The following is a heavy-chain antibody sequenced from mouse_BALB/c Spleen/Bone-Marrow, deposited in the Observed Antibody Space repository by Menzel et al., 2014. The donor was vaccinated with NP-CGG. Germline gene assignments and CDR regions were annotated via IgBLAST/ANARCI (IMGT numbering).Heavy chain of an antibody. Sequence: EVKLMESGPSLVKPSQTLSLPCSVTGDSITSGYWNWIRKFPGNKLEYMGYISYSGSTYYNPSLKSRISITRDTSKNQYYLQLKSETTEDTATYYCARFGYDYALDYWGQGTSVTVSS. CDR1: GDSITSGY. V-gene: IGHV3-8*02. CDR3: ARFGYDYALDY. J-gene: IGHJ4*01. D-gene: IGHD2-2*01. CDR2: ISYSGST.